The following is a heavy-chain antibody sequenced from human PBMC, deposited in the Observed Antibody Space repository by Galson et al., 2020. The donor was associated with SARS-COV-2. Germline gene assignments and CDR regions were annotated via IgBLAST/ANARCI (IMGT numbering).Heavy chain of an antibody. CDR1: GYTFTSYA. D-gene: IGHD3-3*01. Sequence: GESLKISCKASGYTFTSYAMNWVRQAPGQGLEWMGWINTNTGNPTYAQGFTGRFVFSLDTSVSTAYLQISSLKAEDTAVYYCARDYDFWSGYGEYYYYYMDVWGKGTTVTVSS. V-gene: IGHV7-4-1*02. CDR2: INTNTGNP. CDR3: ARDYDFWSGYGEYYYYYMDV. J-gene: IGHJ6*03.